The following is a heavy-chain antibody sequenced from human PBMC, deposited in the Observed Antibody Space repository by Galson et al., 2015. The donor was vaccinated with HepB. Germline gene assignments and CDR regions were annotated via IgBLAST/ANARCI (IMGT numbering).Heavy chain of an antibody. V-gene: IGHV1-69*13. CDR1: GGTFSSYA. J-gene: IGHJ4*02. Sequence: SVKVSCKASGGTFSSYAISWVRQAPGQGLEWMGGIIPIFGTANYAQKFQGRVTITADESTSTAYMELSSLRSEDTAVYYCARDLCGGYYYDSSGCPPDYWGQGTLVTVSS. D-gene: IGHD3-22*01. CDR3: ARDLCGGYYYDSSGCPPDY. CDR2: IIPIFGTA.